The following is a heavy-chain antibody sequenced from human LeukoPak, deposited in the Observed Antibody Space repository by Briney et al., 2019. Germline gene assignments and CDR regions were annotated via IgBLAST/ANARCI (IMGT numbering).Heavy chain of an antibody. CDR2: ISGSGGST. Sequence: GGSLRLSCAASGFTFSSYAMSWVRQAPGKGLEWVSLISGSGGSTFYADSVKGRFTISRDNSKNTLFLQMSSLRAEDTAVYYCAKVPILYYFDYWGQGTLVTVSS. V-gene: IGHV3-23*01. CDR1: GFTFSSYA. J-gene: IGHJ4*02. CDR3: AKVPILYYFDY.